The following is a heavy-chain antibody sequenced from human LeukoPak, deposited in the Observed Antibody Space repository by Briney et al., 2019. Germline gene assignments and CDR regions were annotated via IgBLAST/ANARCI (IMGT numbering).Heavy chain of an antibody. Sequence: ASVKVSCKASGYTFTSYYMHWVRQAPGQGLEWMGIINPSGGSTSYAQKFQGRVTMTRDMSTSTVYMELSSLRSEDTAVYYCARGRGLSYDFWSGYYNLDYWGQGTLVTVSS. CDR3: ARGRGLSYDFWSGYYNLDY. CDR1: GYTFTSYY. CDR2: INPSGGST. V-gene: IGHV1-46*01. D-gene: IGHD3-3*01. J-gene: IGHJ4*02.